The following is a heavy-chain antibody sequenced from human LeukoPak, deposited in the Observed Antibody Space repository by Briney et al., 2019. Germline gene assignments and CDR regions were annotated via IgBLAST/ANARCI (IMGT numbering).Heavy chain of an antibody. D-gene: IGHD2-15*01. CDR2: IDYCGST. V-gene: IGHV4-59*01. CDR3: ARGALGYCSGGNCYGNWFDA. Sequence: KSSETLSLTCTVSRGSMSHYYWSWIRQPPGKGLEWIGYIDYCGSTNYNPSLKSRLTISLDTSKNQFSLKLTSVTPADTAVYYCARGALGYCSGGNCYGNWFDAWGQGTLVTVSS. J-gene: IGHJ5*02. CDR1: RGSMSHYY.